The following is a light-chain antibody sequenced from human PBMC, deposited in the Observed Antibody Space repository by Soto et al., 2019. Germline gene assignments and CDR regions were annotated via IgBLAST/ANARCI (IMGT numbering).Light chain of an antibody. Sequence: EIVMTQSPASLSVSPGERATLSCRASQNINDNLAWYQQKPGQAPRLLIYGASTRATTIPGRFXGSGXGTXXXXXXXXXXSEDFAVXXCQQYINWPQYTFGQGTRLEIK. CDR1: QNINDN. CDR3: QQYINWPQYT. J-gene: IGKJ2*01. CDR2: GAS. V-gene: IGKV3-15*01.